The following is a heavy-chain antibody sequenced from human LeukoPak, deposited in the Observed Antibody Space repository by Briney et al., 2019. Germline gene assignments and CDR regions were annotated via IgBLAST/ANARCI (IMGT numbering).Heavy chain of an antibody. J-gene: IGHJ4*02. CDR1: GFTFSTYA. CDR3: AKGLIAAADY. CDR2: ISASGVST. V-gene: IGHV3-23*01. D-gene: IGHD6-13*01. Sequence: GGSLRLSCAAFGFTFSTYAMSWVRQAPGKGLEWVSGISASGVSTYYADSVKGRFTVSRDNSKNTLYLQMNSLSAEDTAIYFCAKGLIAAADYWGQGTLVTVSS.